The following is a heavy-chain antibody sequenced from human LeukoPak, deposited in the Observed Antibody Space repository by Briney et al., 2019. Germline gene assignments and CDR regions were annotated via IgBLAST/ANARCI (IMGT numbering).Heavy chain of an antibody. V-gene: IGHV3-74*01. Sequence: GGSLRLSCAASGFTFSSYWMHWVRQAPGKGLVWVSRINSDGSSTSYADSVKGRFTISRDNAKNSLYLQMNSLRAEDTAVYYCARIAVVAAYFDYWGQGTLVTVSS. CDR2: INSDGSST. J-gene: IGHJ4*02. D-gene: IGHD2-15*01. CDR1: GFTFSSYW. CDR3: ARIAVVAAYFDY.